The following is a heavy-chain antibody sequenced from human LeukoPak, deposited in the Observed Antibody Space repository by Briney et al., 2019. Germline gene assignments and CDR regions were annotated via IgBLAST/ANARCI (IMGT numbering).Heavy chain of an antibody. J-gene: IGHJ4*02. D-gene: IGHD5-18*01. CDR1: AFTFGSFG. CDR3: AKGRIQSYMAPEY. V-gene: IGHV3-23*01. Sequence: GGSLRLSCAASAFTFGSFGMSWVRQAPGKGLEWVSAISDTGGSTFYADSVKGRFTISRDNSKNTLYLQMNSLRAEDTAVYYCAKGRIQSYMAPEYWSQGTLVTVSS. CDR2: ISDTGGST.